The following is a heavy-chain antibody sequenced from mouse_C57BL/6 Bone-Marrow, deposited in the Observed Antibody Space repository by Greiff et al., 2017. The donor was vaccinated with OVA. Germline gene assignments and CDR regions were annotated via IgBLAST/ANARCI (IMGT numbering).Heavy chain of an antibody. Sequence: VKLMESGAELVRPGASVKLSCKASGYTFTDYYINWVKQRPGQGLEWIARIYPGSGNTYYNEKFKGKATLTAEKSSSTAYMQLSSLTSEDSAVYFCARVYGYDGDYYAMDDWGQGTSVTVSS. CDR3: ARVYGYDGDYYAMDD. CDR2: IYPGSGNT. CDR1: GYTFTDYY. V-gene: IGHV1-76*01. J-gene: IGHJ4*01. D-gene: IGHD2-2*01.